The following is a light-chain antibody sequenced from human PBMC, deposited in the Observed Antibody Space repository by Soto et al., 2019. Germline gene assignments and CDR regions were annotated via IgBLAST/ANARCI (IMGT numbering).Light chain of an antibody. J-gene: IGLJ2*01. Sequence: QSALTQPPSASGSPGQSVTISCTGSSSGVGGYEYVSWYQQHPGKAPKLIIYEVIKRPSGVPDRFSGSKSGNTASLTVSGLQAEDEADYYCSSYAGSNNLHVLFGGATKVTVL. CDR3: SSYAGSNNLHVL. CDR2: EVI. CDR1: SSGVGGYEY. V-gene: IGLV2-8*01.